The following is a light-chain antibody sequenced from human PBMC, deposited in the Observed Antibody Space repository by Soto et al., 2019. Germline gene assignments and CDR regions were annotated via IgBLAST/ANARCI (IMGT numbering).Light chain of an antibody. V-gene: IGKV3-15*01. CDR2: GAS. Sequence: EMIMTQSPATLSVSPGERATLSCRASQSVSSNLAWYQQRPGRAPRLLIYGASTRATGIPARFSGSGSGTESTLTISSLQSEDFAIYYCQQYNKWPLFTFGPGTRVDFK. CDR3: QQYNKWPLFT. CDR1: QSVSSN. J-gene: IGKJ3*01.